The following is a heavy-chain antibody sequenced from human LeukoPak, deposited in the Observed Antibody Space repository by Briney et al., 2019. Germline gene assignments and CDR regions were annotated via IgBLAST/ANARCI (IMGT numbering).Heavy chain of an antibody. D-gene: IGHD2-15*01. CDR2: IYYSGST. CDR1: GGSISSGDYY. J-gene: IGHJ4*02. Sequence: PSQTLSLTCTVPGGSISSGDYYWSWIRQPPGKGLEWIGYIYYSGSTKYNPSLKSRVTITVDTSKNQFSLKLSSVTAADTAVYYCARYYCSAGSCYFDYWGRGTLVTVSS. V-gene: IGHV4-61*08. CDR3: ARYYCSAGSCYFDY.